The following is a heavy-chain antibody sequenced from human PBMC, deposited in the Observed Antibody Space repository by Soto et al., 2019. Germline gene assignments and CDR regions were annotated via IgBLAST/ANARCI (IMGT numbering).Heavy chain of an antibody. CDR3: VGDFDY. V-gene: IGHV3-33*01. CDR1: GFTFSPYG. CDR2: IWYDGSNK. Sequence: QVQLVESGGGVVQPGRSLRLSCAAAGFTFSPYGMHWVRQAPGKGLEGVAVIWYDGSNKYYADSVKGRFTISRDNSKNTLYLQMNSLRDEATAVYYCVGDFDYWGQGTLVTVSS. J-gene: IGHJ4*02. D-gene: IGHD3-10*01.